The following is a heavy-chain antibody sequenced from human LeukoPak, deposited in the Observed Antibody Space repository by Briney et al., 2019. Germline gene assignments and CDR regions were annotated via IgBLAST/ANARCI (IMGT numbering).Heavy chain of an antibody. J-gene: IGHJ5*02. CDR2: IIPIFGTA. D-gene: IGHD2-2*02. CDR1: GGTFSSYA. V-gene: IGHV1-69*01. CDR3: ARDRALGVRVPAAIEGPFDP. Sequence: HGASVKVSCKASGGTFSSYAISWVRQAPGQGLEWMGGIIPIFGTANYAQKFQGRVTITADESTSTAYMELSSLRSEDTAVYYCARDRALGVRVPAAIEGPFDPWGQGTLVTVSS.